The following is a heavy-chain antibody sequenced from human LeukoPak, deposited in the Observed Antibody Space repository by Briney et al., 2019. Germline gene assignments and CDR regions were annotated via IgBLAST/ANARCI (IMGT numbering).Heavy chain of an antibody. CDR1: GGPISSGEYY. CDR2: IHYSGNT. Sequence: PSETLSLTCTVSGGPISSGEYYWSWIRQSPGKGLEWIGYIHYSGNTYFNPSLQSRLTISLDTSKNQFSLNLSSVTAADTAVYYCASDDFWSGYSAWGQGILVTVSS. V-gene: IGHV4-30-4*01. J-gene: IGHJ5*02. CDR3: ASDDFWSGYSA. D-gene: IGHD3-3*01.